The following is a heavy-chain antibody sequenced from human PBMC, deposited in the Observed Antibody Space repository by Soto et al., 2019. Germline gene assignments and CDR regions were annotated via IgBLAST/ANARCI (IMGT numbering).Heavy chain of an antibody. CDR1: GFTFSNYA. J-gene: IGHJ4*02. CDR3: ASKPTFGASYDY. D-gene: IGHD3-10*01. V-gene: IGHV3-23*01. CDR2: ISGSGEIT. Sequence: EVQLLESGGGLVQPGGSLRLSCAASGFTFSNYAMNWVRQAPGKGLDWVSTISGSGEITYYADSVKGRFTMSRDNSRNTLYLQLNSLRAEDTAVYYCASKPTFGASYDYWGQGTLITVSS.